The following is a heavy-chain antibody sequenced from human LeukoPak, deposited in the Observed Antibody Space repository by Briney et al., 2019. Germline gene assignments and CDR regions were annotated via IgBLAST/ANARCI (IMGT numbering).Heavy chain of an antibody. D-gene: IGHD4-17*01. CDR2: INPGGTT. Sequence: SGTLSVTCAVHGGTFIGYYWAWIRQPQGKGLEWIGEINPGGTTNYHPSLKRRVTISADTSKSQFSLELRSVTAADTAVFYCARAKSTVSTYFDSWGQGSLVTVSS. CDR3: ARAKSTVSTYFDS. J-gene: IGHJ4*02. V-gene: IGHV4-34*01. CDR1: GGTFIGYY.